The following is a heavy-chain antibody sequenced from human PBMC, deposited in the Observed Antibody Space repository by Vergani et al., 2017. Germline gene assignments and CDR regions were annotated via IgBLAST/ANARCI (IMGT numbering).Heavy chain of an antibody. V-gene: IGHV4-34*01. J-gene: IGHJ6*03. CDR1: GGSFTSYH. CDR3: ARVNTETNGHLYYYYYVDV. D-gene: IGHD4-11*01. CDR2: IDHTGRP. Sequence: QVQLQQWGGGLLKPSETLSLTCVVNGGSFTSYHWTWIRQSPGEGLEWVGDIDHTGRPDYNLSLKSRLTMSVDKTRNQFSLTLNSVTATDTAIYFCARVNTETNGHLYYYYYVDVWGQGTAVTVS.